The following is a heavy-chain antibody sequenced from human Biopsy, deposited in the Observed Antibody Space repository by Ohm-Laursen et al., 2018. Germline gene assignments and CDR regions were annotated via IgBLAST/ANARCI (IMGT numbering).Heavy chain of an antibody. V-gene: IGHV4-34*01. Sequence: SETLSLTCEVSGESFSDYYWSWIRQSPGKGPEWIGKINHRGRSSYSPSLQSRVTISVDASKNQFSLNMKSVTAADTAVYYCARFIVPSLHCSNGVCPIRWFDPWGQGTLVTVFS. CDR3: ARFIVPSLHCSNGVCPIRWFDP. CDR2: INHRGRS. J-gene: IGHJ5*02. D-gene: IGHD2-2*01. CDR1: GESFSDYY.